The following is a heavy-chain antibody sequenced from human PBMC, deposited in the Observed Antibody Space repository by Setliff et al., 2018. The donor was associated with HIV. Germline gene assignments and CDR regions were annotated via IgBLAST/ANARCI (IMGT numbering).Heavy chain of an antibody. CDR3: ARAPNSPYYSNFWYADY. V-gene: IGHV5-51*01. J-gene: IGHJ4*02. D-gene: IGHD3-22*01. CDR2: LYPGDSDI. CDR1: GYSFPTYW. Sequence: GESLKISCKTSGYSFPTYWIGWVRQMPGKGLEWMAILYPGDSDIRYSPSFQSQVTVSADKSIGTAYLQWNSLKASDTALYFCARAPNSPYYSNFWYADYWGQGTLVTVSS.